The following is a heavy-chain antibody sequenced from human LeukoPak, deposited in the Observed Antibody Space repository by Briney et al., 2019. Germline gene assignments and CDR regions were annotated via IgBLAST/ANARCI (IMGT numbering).Heavy chain of an antibody. CDR1: GFTFDDYG. V-gene: IGHV3-20*04. CDR3: ARVSDISVAAYFDY. D-gene: IGHD6-19*01. CDR2: INWNGGST. Sequence: GGSLRLSCAASGFTFDDYGMSWVRHAPGKGLEWVSSINWNGGSTGYADSVKGRFTISRDNAKNSLYLQMNSLRAEDTALYYCARVSDISVAAYFDYWGQGTLVTVSS. J-gene: IGHJ4*02.